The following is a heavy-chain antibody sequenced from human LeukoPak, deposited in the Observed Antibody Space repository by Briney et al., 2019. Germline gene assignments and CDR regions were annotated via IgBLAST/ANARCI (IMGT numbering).Heavy chain of an antibody. CDR2: ISGSGGST. Sequence: GGSLILSCADSGFTFSSYAMSWLRQAPGKGLEWVSAISGSGGSTYYADSVKGRFTISRDNSKNTLYLQMNSLRTEDTVVYYCARVPDRMVRGVIWYYYYYMDVWGKGTTVTISS. CDR1: GFTFSSYA. V-gene: IGHV3-23*01. J-gene: IGHJ6*03. CDR3: ARVPDRMVRGVIWYYYYYMDV. D-gene: IGHD3-10*01.